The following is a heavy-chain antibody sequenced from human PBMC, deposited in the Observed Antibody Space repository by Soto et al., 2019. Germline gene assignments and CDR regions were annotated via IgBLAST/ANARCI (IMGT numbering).Heavy chain of an antibody. D-gene: IGHD5-18*01. V-gene: IGHV1-18*01. J-gene: IGHJ4*02. CDR1: GYTFTSYS. Sequence: QVQLVQSGAEVKKPGASVKVSCKASGYTFTSYSITWVRQAPGQGLEWMGWISAHNGNTKYAQKLQGRVTMTTDTSTSTAYMEVRSLRSDDTAVYYCARDTAMALPEAWGQGTLVTVSS. CDR3: ARDTAMALPEA. CDR2: ISAHNGNT.